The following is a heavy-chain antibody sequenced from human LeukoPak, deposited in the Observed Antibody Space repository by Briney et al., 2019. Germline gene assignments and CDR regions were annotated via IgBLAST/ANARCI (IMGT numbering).Heavy chain of an antibody. CDR3: ARGVGMGYFDY. CDR1: GGSISSGGYY. Sequence: PSQTLSLTCTVSGGSISSGGYYWSWIRQPPGKGLKGFGYIYHSGRTSYNPPLKSRVTISVDRSKNQFSLKLSSVTAADTAVYYCARGVGMGYFDYWGQGTLVTVSS. D-gene: IGHD7-27*01. J-gene: IGHJ4*02. CDR2: IYHSGRT. V-gene: IGHV4-30-2*01.